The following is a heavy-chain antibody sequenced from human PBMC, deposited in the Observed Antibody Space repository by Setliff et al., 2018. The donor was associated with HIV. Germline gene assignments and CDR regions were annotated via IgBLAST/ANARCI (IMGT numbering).Heavy chain of an antibody. CDR1: GFTFSSYA. Sequence: PGGSLRLSCAASGFTFSSYAMSWVRQAPGRGLEWVSLIYNGNSNTYYADSVKGRFTVSRDNSKNTLYLQVNSLRAEDTAVYYCTRDIGEAYYNFWDAYEYFDYWGQGTQVTVSS. CDR2: IYNGNSNT. V-gene: IGHV3-23*03. D-gene: IGHD3-3*01. CDR3: TRDIGEAYYNFWDAYEYFDY. J-gene: IGHJ4*02.